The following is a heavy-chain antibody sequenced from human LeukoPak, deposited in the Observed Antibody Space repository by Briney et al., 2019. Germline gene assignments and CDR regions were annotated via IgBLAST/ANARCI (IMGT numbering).Heavy chain of an antibody. CDR1: GFTFSSYS. CDR3: AKYDMGYCSSTSCPLFDY. J-gene: IGHJ4*02. CDR2: ISSSSSTI. D-gene: IGHD2-2*01. Sequence: GGSLRLSCAASGFTFSSYSMNWVRQAPGKGLEWVSYISSSSSTIYYADSMKGRFTISRDNAKNSLYLQMNSLRAEDTAVYYCAKYDMGYCSSTSCPLFDYWGQGTLVTVSS. V-gene: IGHV3-48*04.